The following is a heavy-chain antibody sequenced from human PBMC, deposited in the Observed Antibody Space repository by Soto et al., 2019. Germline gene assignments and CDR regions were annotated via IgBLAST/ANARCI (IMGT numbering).Heavy chain of an antibody. CDR2: INRDGSEK. J-gene: IGHJ4*02. V-gene: IGHV3-7*05. CDR3: ARDVGSGWFDY. CDR1: GFTFSANW. Sequence: GGSLRLSCAASGFTFSANWMTWVRQAPGKGLEWVANINRDGSEKNHVDSVKGRFTISRDNANNFLYLQMSSLRAEDTANYYCARDVGSGWFDYWGQGTLVTVSS. D-gene: IGHD6-19*01.